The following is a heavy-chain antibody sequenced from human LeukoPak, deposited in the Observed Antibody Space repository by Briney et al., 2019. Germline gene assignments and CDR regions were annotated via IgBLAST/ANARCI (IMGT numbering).Heavy chain of an antibody. Sequence: SSETLSLTCTVSGASMRRYYWTWIRQPAGKGLEWIGRTYSSGSTNYNPSLKSRVAMSVDTSKNQFSLKLSSVTAADTAVYYCARENPVGYSYGPVYFDYWGQGTLATVSS. V-gene: IGHV4-4*07. CDR1: GASMRRYY. CDR2: TYSSGST. CDR3: ARENPVGYSYGPVYFDY. J-gene: IGHJ4*02. D-gene: IGHD5-18*01.